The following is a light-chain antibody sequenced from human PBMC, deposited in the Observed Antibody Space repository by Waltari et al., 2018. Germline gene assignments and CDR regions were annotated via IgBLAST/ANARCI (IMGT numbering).Light chain of an antibody. CDR3: QQYNNWPPWWT. J-gene: IGKJ1*01. V-gene: IGKV3-15*01. CDR2: GAS. Sequence: EILMTQSPATLSVSPGERATLSSRASQSLSSNLAWYQQKPGQAPRLLIYGASTRATGIPARFSGSGSGTEFTLTISSLQSEDFAVYYCQQYNNWPPWWTFGQGTKVEIK. CDR1: QSLSSN.